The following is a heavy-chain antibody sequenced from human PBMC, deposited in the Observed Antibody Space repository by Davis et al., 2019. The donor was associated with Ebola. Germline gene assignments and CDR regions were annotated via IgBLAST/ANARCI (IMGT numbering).Heavy chain of an antibody. J-gene: IGHJ4*02. CDR3: ARQGFYTAGVYIIDF. V-gene: IGHV5-51*01. D-gene: IGHD2/OR15-2a*01. Sequence: GESLKISCMTSGYKFDDYWIGWVRQRPGEGLEWIGIFYPGDYDRRYNPSFQGQVRMSVDGSTSTAYLYWINLKASDTATYFCARQGFYTAGVYIIDFWGQGTVVTVSS. CDR1: GYKFDDYW. CDR2: FYPGDYDR.